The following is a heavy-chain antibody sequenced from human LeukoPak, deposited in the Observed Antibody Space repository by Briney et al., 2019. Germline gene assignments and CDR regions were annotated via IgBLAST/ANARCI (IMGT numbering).Heavy chain of an antibody. Sequence: ASVKVSCKASGYTFTDYAVHWVRQAPGQGLEWMGWINPDSGGTKYAQKFQGWVTMTRDTSMTTVFMELIRLKSDDTAVYYCARDLGGYNSGWPPSAYWGQGTLVTVSS. CDR1: GYTFTDYA. CDR2: INPDSGGT. V-gene: IGHV1-2*04. J-gene: IGHJ4*02. D-gene: IGHD6-19*01. CDR3: ARDLGGYNSGWPPSAY.